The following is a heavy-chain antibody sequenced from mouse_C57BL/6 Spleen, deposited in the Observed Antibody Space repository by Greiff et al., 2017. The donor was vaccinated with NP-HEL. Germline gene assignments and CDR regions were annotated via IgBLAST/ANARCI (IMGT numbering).Heavy chain of an antibody. Sequence: VQLQQPGAELVKPGASVKLSCKASGYTFTSYWMQWVKQRPGQGLEWIGEIDPSDSYTNYNQKFKGKATLTVDTSSSTAYMQLSSLTSEDSAVYYCARSPYYGSSYWDFEVWGTGTTVTVSS. CDR3: ARSPYYGSSYWDFEV. J-gene: IGHJ1*03. CDR2: IDPSDSYT. CDR1: GYTFTSYW. V-gene: IGHV1-50*01. D-gene: IGHD1-1*01.